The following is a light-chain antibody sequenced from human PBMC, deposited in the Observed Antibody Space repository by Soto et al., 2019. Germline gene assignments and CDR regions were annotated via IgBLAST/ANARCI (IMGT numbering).Light chain of an antibody. CDR2: GAS. V-gene: IGKV3-20*01. CDR3: QQYGSSPPYT. CDR1: QSVSSSY. J-gene: IGKJ2*01. Sequence: EIVLTQSPGTLSLSPGERATLSCRASQSVSSSYLAWYQQKPGQAPRRLIYGASSRATGIPDRFSGSGSGTDFTFTISRLEPEAFAVYYCQQYGSSPPYTFGQGTKLEIK.